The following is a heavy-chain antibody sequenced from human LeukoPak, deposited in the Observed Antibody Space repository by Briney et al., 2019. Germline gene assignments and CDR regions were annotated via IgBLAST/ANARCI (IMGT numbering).Heavy chain of an antibody. CDR2: IYYSGTT. V-gene: IGHV4-31*03. CDR3: ARGGYDSTGYSVYYFDV. CDR1: GGSINSGGYY. Sequence: SETLSLTCTVSGGSINSGGYYWTWIRQHPGKGLEWIVYIYYSGTTYYNPALKSRVIISVDTSKNQFSLNLNPVTAADTAVYYCARGGYDSTGYSVYYFDVWGQGTLVTVSS. D-gene: IGHD3-22*01. J-gene: IGHJ4*02.